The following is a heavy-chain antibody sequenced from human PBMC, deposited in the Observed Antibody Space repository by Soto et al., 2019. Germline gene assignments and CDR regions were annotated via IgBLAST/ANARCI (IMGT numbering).Heavy chain of an antibody. CDR1: GGSSSGYS. Sequence: QVQLQQWGAGLLKPSETLSLTCAVYGGSSSGYSWTWIRQPPGTGLEWIGEINHSGSTNNNPSLKSRVTISVDTSKNQFSLKLTSVTAADTAVYYCARDKITGLFDYWGQGTLVTVSS. CDR3: ARDKITGLFDY. J-gene: IGHJ4*02. CDR2: INHSGST. V-gene: IGHV4-34*01. D-gene: IGHD2-8*02.